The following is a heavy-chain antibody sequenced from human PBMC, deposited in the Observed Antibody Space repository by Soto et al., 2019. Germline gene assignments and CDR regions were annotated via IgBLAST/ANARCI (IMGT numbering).Heavy chain of an antibody. CDR3: AKGEEWLRLRTSGPGYYGMDV. V-gene: IGHV3-23*01. CDR2: ISGSGGST. CDR1: GFTFSSYA. Sequence: SLRLSCAASGFTFSSYAMSWVRQAPGKGLEWVSAISGSGGSTYYADSVKGRFTISRDNSKNTLYLQMNSLRAEDTAVYYCAKGEEWLRLRTSGPGYYGMDVWGQGTTVTVSS. J-gene: IGHJ6*02. D-gene: IGHD5-12*01.